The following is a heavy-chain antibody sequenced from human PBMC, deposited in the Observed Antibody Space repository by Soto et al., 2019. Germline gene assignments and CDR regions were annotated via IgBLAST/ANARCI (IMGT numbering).Heavy chain of an antibody. D-gene: IGHD6-13*01. V-gene: IGHV6-1*01. CDR3: AGESVWQQQAYYFDY. CDR1: GDSVSSNSAA. Sequence: PSQTLSLTCAISGDSVSSNSAAWNWIRQSPSRGLEWLGRTYYRSKWYNDYAVSVKSRITFNPDTSKNQFSLHLNSVTPEDTAVYFCAGESVWQQQAYYFDYWGQGTLVTVSS. J-gene: IGHJ4*02. CDR2: TYYRSKWYN.